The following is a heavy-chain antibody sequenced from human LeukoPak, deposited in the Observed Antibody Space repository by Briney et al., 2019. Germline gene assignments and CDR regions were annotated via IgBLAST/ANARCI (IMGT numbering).Heavy chain of an antibody. V-gene: IGHV4-38-2*02. J-gene: IGHJ3*02. Sequence: SETLSLTCSVSGYSISSGYYWGWIRQPPGKGLEWIGSIYHSGSTYYNPSLKSRVTISVDTSKNQFSLKLSSVTAADTAVYYCAREGYCSSTSCSDNDAFDIWGQGTMVTVSS. D-gene: IGHD2-2*01. CDR1: GYSISSGYY. CDR3: AREGYCSSTSCSDNDAFDI. CDR2: IYHSGST.